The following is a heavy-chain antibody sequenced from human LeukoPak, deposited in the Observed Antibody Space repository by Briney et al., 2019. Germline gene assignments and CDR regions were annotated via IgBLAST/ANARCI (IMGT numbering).Heavy chain of an antibody. J-gene: IGHJ3*02. Sequence: PGGSLRLSCAASGFTFSSDAMTWVRQAPGKGLEWVSAISRSGGDTEYADSVKGRFTISRDNSKNTLYLQMNSLRAEDTAVYYCAKCSITCYANAFCIWGQGTMVTVSS. CDR1: GFTFSSDA. CDR2: ISRSGGDT. D-gene: IGHD2-2*01. V-gene: IGHV3-23*01. CDR3: AKCSITCYANAFCI.